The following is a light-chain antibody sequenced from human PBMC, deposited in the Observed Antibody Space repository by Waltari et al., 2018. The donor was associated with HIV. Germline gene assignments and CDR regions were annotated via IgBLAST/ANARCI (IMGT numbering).Light chain of an antibody. CDR2: NDK. J-gene: IGLJ3*02. V-gene: IGLV3-9*01. CDR1: DIGPRD. CDR3: QVWDHTSVV. Sequence: SYDLTQPLSVSVALGQTARIPCGGRDIGPRDVHWYQQKPGQAPSLRIFNDKNRPSGIPERFSGSKSRNTATLTISEAQGGDEAAYFCQVWDHTSVVFGGGTNLTVL.